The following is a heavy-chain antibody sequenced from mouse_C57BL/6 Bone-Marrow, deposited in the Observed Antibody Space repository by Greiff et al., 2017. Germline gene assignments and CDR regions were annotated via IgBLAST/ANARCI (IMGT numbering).Heavy chain of an antibody. V-gene: IGHV1-85*01. Sequence: QVQLQQPGAELVKPGASVKLSCKASGYTFTSYDINWVKQRPGQGLEWIGWIYPRDGSTKYNEKFKGKATLTVDTSSSTAYMELHSLTSEDSAVYFCARRRVYYYGSPWFAYWGQGTLVTVSA. CDR1: GYTFTSYD. D-gene: IGHD1-1*01. J-gene: IGHJ3*01. CDR2: IYPRDGST. CDR3: ARRRVYYYGSPWFAY.